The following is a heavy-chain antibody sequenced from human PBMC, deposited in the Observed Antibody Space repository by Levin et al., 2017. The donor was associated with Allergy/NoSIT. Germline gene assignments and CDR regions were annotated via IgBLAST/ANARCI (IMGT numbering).Heavy chain of an antibody. CDR3: ASLDY. V-gene: IGHV3-74*01. CDR1: GFTFSSSW. CDR2: MNSDGSST. Sequence: PGGSLRLSCAASGFTFSSSWMHWVRQAPGKGLVWVSRMNSDGSSTNYADAVKGRFTISRDNAKSTLYLQMNSLRAEDTAVYYCASLDYWGQGTLVTVSS. J-gene: IGHJ4*02.